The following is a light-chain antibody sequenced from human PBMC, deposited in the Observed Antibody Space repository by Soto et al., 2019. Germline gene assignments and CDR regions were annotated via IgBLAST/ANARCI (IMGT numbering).Light chain of an antibody. V-gene: IGKV3-15*01. CDR1: QSVSSN. J-gene: IGKJ2*01. Sequence: EIVMTQSPATLSVSPGERATLSCRASQSVSSNLAWYQQKPGQPPRLLIYGASTRATGVPARFSGSGSGTEFTLTISSPQSEDFAVYYCQHYNNWPQTFGQGTKLEIK. CDR3: QHYNNWPQT. CDR2: GAS.